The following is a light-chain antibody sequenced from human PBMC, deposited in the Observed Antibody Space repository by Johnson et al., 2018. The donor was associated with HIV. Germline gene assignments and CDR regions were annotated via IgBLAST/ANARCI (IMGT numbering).Light chain of an antibody. V-gene: IGLV1-51*01. CDR1: SSNIGNNY. Sequence: QSVLTQPPSVSAAPGQKVTISCSGSSSNIGNNYVSWYQQLPGTAPRLLIYDNNKRPSGIPDRFSGSKSGTSATLGITGLQTGDEADYYCGTWDTSLSAGDVFGNGTKVNVL. CDR2: DNN. J-gene: IGLJ1*01. CDR3: GTWDTSLSAGDV.